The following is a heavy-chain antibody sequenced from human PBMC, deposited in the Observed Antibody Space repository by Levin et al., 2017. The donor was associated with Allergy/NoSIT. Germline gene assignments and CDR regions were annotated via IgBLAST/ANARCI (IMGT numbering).Heavy chain of an antibody. CDR1: GGSISSYY. J-gene: IGHJ4*02. V-gene: IGHV4-59*01. CDR3: ARDRLLDGLDY. D-gene: IGHD3-9*01. CDR2: IYYSGST. Sequence: SETLSLTCTVSGGSISSYYWSWIRQPPGKGLEWIGYIYYSGSTNYNPSLKSRVTISVDTSKNQFSLKLSSVTAADTAVYYCARDRLLDGLDYWGQGTLVTVSS.